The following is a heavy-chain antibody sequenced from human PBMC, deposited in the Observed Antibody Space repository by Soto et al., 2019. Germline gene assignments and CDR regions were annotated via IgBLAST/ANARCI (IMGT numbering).Heavy chain of an antibody. Sequence: QITLKESGPTLVKPTQTLTLTCTFSGFSLGTSGVGVDWIRQPPGKALEWLALIYWDDNERYSPSLKSRLTATKDTSITQLVLTMTNVDPVDTATYYCAHSSGWLLDYLGQGTLVTVSS. J-gene: IGHJ4*02. D-gene: IGHD3-22*01. CDR1: GFSLGTSGVG. CDR2: IYWDDNE. V-gene: IGHV2-5*02. CDR3: AHSSGWLLDY.